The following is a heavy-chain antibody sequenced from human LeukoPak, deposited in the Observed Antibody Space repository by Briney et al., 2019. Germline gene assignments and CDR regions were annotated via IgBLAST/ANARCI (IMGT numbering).Heavy chain of an antibody. CDR1: GFTFSSYS. CDR2: ISSSSSYI. Sequence: GGSLRLSCAASGFTFSSYSMNWVRQAPGKGLEWVSSISSSSSYIYYADSVKGRFTISRDNAKNSLYLQMNSLRAEDTAVYYCAKFAAGGSYYYYMDVWGKGTTVTVSS. D-gene: IGHD6-25*01. CDR3: AKFAAGGSYYYYMDV. V-gene: IGHV3-21*01. J-gene: IGHJ6*03.